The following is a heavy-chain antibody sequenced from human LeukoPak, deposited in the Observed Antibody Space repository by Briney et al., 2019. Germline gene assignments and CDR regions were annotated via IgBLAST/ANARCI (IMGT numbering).Heavy chain of an antibody. J-gene: IGHJ4*02. CDR1: GITFSSYE. CDR2: ISTSGSTI. CDR3: ARDLYASGSYDY. Sequence: GGSLRLSCVVSGITFSSYEMNWVRQAPGKGLEWVSYISTSGSTIYYADSVKGRFTISRDNAKNSLYLQMNILRAEDTAVYYWARDLYASGSYDYWGQGTLVTVAS. D-gene: IGHD3-10*01. V-gene: IGHV3-48*03.